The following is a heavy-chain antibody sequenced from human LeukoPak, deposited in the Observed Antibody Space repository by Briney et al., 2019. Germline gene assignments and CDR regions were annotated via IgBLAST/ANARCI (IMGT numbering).Heavy chain of an antibody. CDR3: ARGTSDSRVTPTRY. Sequence: PGGSLRLSCAASGFTFTTYWTNWVRQAPGKGREWGANINQDGRENYYVDSVKGGFTISRDNAKNSLYLQMNSLRAEDTAVYYCARGTSDSRVTPTRYWGQGTLVTVSS. CDR2: INQDGREN. CDR1: GFTFTTYW. D-gene: IGHD3-22*01. J-gene: IGHJ4*02. V-gene: IGHV3-7*01.